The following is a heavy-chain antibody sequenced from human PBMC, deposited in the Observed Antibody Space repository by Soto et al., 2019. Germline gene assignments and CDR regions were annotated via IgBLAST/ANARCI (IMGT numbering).Heavy chain of an antibody. V-gene: IGHV4-39*01. CDR1: GRSISKSSYY. D-gene: IGHD3-10*01. J-gene: IGHJ6*02. CDR3: ARLWFGKGYYGMDV. Sequence: SETLSLTCTVSGRSISKSSYYWGWLGKHPGEGLEWIGSIYYSGSTYYNPSLKSRVTISVDTSKNQFSLKLSSVTAADTAVYYCARLWFGKGYYGMDVWGQGTTVT. CDR2: IYYSGST.